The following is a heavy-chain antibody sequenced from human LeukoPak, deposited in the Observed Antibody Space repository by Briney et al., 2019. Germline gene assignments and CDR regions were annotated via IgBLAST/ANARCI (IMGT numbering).Heavy chain of an antibody. CDR1: GFTFSSFV. Sequence: PGGSLRLSCAASGFTFSSFVMIWVRKAPGKGLEWVSSISGSGDDTYYADSVKGRFTIPQDNSKNTLYLQMNSLRAEDPAVYYCAKDGRGTSGPRGQGNLVNVS. CDR3: AKDGRGTSGP. V-gene: IGHV3-23*01. D-gene: IGHD2-15*01. CDR2: ISGSGDDT. J-gene: IGHJ4*01.